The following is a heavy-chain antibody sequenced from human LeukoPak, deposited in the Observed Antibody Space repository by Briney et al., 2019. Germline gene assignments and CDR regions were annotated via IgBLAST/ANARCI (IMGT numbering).Heavy chain of an antibody. Sequence: GGTLRLSCAASGITFSSYGMSWVRQAPGKGLEWVSSISSTGGTTYCADSVKGRFTISRDNSKNTLYLQMNSLRAEDTAVYYCAKAEYSGNDWGEDYWGQGTLVTVSS. J-gene: IGHJ4*02. CDR2: ISSTGGTT. D-gene: IGHD5-12*01. V-gene: IGHV3-23*01. CDR3: AKAEYSGNDWGEDY. CDR1: GITFSSYG.